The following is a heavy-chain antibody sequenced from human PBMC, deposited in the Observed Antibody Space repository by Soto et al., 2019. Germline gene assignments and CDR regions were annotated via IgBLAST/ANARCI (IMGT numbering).Heavy chain of an antibody. CDR1: GFTFSSYG. J-gene: IGHJ4*02. CDR2: IWYDGSRK. CDR3: ARDRVVYRPDNFDY. D-gene: IGHD2-8*02. Sequence: QVQLVESGGGVVQPGRSLRLSCTASGFTFSSYGMHWVRQAPGKGLEWVSVIWYDGSRKYYADSVTGRFTISRDNSKNTLYLQMNSLRAEDTAVYYCARDRVVYRPDNFDYWGQGTLVTVSS. V-gene: IGHV3-33*01.